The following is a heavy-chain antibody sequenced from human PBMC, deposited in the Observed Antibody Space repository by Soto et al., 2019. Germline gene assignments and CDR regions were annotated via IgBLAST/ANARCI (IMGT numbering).Heavy chain of an antibody. CDR3: ATDRGNCGGDCHYYGMDV. CDR2: INAGNGNT. Sequence: ASVKVSCKASGYNFTNYAMHWVRQAPGQRLEWMGWINAGNGNTKYSEKFQGRVTITRDTSASTAYMELSSLRSEDTAVYYCATDRGNCGGDCHYYGMDVWG. D-gene: IGHD2-21*02. CDR1: GYNFTNYA. V-gene: IGHV1-3*01. J-gene: IGHJ6*02.